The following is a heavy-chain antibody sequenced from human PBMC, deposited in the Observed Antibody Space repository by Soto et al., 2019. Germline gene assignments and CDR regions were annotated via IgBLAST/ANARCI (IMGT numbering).Heavy chain of an antibody. CDR3: ARAAYCSSTSCYNGDWFDP. CDR2: INPNSGGT. J-gene: IGHJ5*02. V-gene: IGHV1-2*04. Sequence: ASVKVSCKASGYTFTGYYMHWLRQAPGQGLEWMGWINPNSGGTNYAQKFQGWVTMTRDTSISTAYMELSRLRSDDTAVYYCARAAYCSSTSCYNGDWFDPWGQGTLVTVS. CDR1: GYTFTGYY. D-gene: IGHD2-2*02.